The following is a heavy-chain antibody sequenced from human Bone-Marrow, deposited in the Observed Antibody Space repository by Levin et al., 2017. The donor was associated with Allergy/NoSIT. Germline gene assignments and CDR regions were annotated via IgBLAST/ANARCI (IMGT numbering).Heavy chain of an antibody. J-gene: IGHJ5*02. CDR1: GDSINSGSYY. Sequence: SETLSLTCTVSGDSINSGSYYWTWIRQPAGKGLEWIGRIYTSGTTNYSPSLKRRVTISVDTSKNQFSLKLTSVTAADTAGYFGASEGGTMVRGLPRWFDPWGQGTLVPVSS. V-gene: IGHV4-61*02. CDR3: ASEGGTMVRGLPRWFDP. D-gene: IGHD3-10*01. CDR2: IYTSGTT.